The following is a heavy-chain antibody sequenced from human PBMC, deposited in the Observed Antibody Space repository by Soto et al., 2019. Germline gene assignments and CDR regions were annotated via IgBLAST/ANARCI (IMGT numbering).Heavy chain of an antibody. CDR3: AAPPRY. Sequence: SETLSLTCTVSGGSISNSYCSWSRQSPGKGLEWIGYIYYSGSTNYNPSLKSRVTISVDTSKNQFSLKLTSVTAADTAVYYCAAPPRYWGQGTLVTVSS. D-gene: IGHD6-6*01. CDR1: GGSISNSY. CDR2: IYYSGST. J-gene: IGHJ4*02. V-gene: IGHV4-59*01.